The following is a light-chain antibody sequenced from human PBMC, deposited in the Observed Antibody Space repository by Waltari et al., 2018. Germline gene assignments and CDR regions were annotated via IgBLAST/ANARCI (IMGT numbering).Light chain of an antibody. CDR2: AAS. CDR3: QQSYSTPIT. CDR1: QSISIY. V-gene: IGKV1-39*01. J-gene: IGKJ5*01. Sequence: DIQMTQSPSSLSASVGDRVTITCRASQSISIYLNLYQQKPGKAPKLLIYAASSLRSGVPSRFSGSVSGTDFTLTIRSLQPEDFATYYCQQSYSTPITFGQGTRLEIK.